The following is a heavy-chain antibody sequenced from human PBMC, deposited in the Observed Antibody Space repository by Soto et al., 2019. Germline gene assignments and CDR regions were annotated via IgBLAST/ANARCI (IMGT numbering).Heavy chain of an antibody. CDR3: ARHDSTSWYVDY. J-gene: IGHJ4*02. D-gene: IGHD6-13*01. CDR1: GGSISSTNYY. CDR2: IYYSGST. V-gene: IGHV4-39*01. Sequence: SETLSLTCTVSGGSISSTNYYWGWVRQPPGKGLEWIGSIYYSGSTYYNPSLKSRLTISVDTSKTQFSPKLSSVTAADTGVYYCARHDSTSWYVDYWGQGTLVTVYS.